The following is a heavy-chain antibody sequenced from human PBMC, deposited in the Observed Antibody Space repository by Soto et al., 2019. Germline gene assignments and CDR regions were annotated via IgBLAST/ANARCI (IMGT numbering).Heavy chain of an antibody. D-gene: IGHD2-8*01. CDR2: INPSGGIT. J-gene: IGHJ6*02. CDR1: GYSLPSYY. V-gene: IGHV1-46*01. Sequence: DAVNVSCKASGYSLPSYYLHWVRQAPGQGPEWMGIINPSGGITNDAQKFQDRVTMTSDTSTSRVYMELSSLRSEDTAVYYCARGISTNRHYHYYSMDVWGQGTPVTLSS. CDR3: ARGISTNRHYHYYSMDV.